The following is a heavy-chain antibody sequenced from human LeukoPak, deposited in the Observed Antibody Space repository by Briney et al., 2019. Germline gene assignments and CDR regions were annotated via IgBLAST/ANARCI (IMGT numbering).Heavy chain of an antibody. CDR3: AKVPEERGNSGYYYMDY. J-gene: IGHJ4*02. Sequence: GGSLRLSCAASGFTFSSYAMSWVRQAPGKGLEWVSAISGSGGSTYYADSAKGRFTISRDNSKNALYLQMNSLRAEDTAIYYCAKVPEERGNSGYYYMDYWGQGTLVTVSS. CDR1: GFTFSSYA. D-gene: IGHD3-22*01. CDR2: ISGSGGST. V-gene: IGHV3-23*01.